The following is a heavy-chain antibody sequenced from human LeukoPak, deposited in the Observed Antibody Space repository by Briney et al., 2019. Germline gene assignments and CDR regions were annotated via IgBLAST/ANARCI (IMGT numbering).Heavy chain of an antibody. V-gene: IGHV1-2*02. CDR2: INPNSGGT. Sequence: ASVKVSCKASGYTFTGYYMHWVRQAPGQGLEWTGWINPNSGGTNYAQKFQGRVTMTRDTSISTAYMELSRLRSDDTAVYYCAVTAMDAPDFDYWGQGTLVTVSS. D-gene: IGHD5-18*01. CDR3: AVTAMDAPDFDY. CDR1: GYTFTGYY. J-gene: IGHJ4*02.